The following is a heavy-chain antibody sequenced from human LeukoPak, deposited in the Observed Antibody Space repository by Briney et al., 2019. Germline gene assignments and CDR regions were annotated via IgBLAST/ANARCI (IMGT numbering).Heavy chain of an antibody. J-gene: IGHJ3*02. D-gene: IGHD6-19*01. CDR2: IYYSGST. Sequence: SETLSLTCTVSGGSISSSSYYWGWIRQPPGKGLEWIGSIYYSGSTYYNPSLKSGVTISVDTSKNQFSLKLSSVTAADTAVYYCARVAVAVRYHDAFDIWGQGTMVTVSS. CDR3: ARVAVAVRYHDAFDI. V-gene: IGHV4-39*01. CDR1: GGSISSSSYY.